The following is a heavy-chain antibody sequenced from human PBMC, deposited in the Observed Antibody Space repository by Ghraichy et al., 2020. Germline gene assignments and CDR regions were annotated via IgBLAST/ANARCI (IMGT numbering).Heavy chain of an antibody. D-gene: IGHD2-15*01. V-gene: IGHV3-9*01. J-gene: IGHJ3*02. CDR3: AKENTLVTFVI. CDR1: GFTFDDYA. Sequence: GGSLRLSCAASGFTFDDYAMHWVRQAPGKGLEWVSGISWNSGSIGYADSVKGRFTISRDNAKNSLYLQMNSLRAEDTALYYCAKENTLVTFVIWCQKGIVAFSS. CDR2: ISWNSGSI.